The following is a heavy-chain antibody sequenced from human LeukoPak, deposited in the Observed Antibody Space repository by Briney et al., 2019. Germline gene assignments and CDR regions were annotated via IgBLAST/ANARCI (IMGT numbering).Heavy chain of an antibody. Sequence: PGASLRLSCAASGFTFSNYAMGWVRQAPGKGLEWVSAVSGRDTSTYYTDSVKGRFTISRDNSKNTLYLQMNSLSAEDTAIYYCAKWGDYDVLTGYYDSDYWGQGTLVTVSS. D-gene: IGHD3-9*01. CDR3: AKWGDYDVLTGYYDSDY. V-gene: IGHV3-23*01. CDR2: VSGRDTST. J-gene: IGHJ4*02. CDR1: GFTFSNYA.